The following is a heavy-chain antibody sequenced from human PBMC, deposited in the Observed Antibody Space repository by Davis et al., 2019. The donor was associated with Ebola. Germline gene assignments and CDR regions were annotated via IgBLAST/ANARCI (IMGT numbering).Heavy chain of an antibody. CDR2: IIPIFGTA. D-gene: IGHD6-19*01. V-gene: IGHV1-69*13. CDR1: GGTFSSYA. CDR3: ARGNGEYSSGWYGVGRVDYYGMDV. J-gene: IGHJ6*02. Sequence: SVKVSCKASGGTFSSYAISWVRQAAGQGLEWMGGIIPIFGTANYAQKFQGRVTLTADESTSTAYMELSSLRSEDTAVYYCARGNGEYSSGWYGVGRVDYYGMDVWGQGTTVTVSS.